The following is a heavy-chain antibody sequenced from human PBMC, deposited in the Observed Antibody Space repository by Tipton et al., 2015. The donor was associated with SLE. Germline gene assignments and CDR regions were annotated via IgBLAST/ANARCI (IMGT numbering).Heavy chain of an antibody. J-gene: IGHJ4*02. D-gene: IGHD2-21*01. Sequence: SLRLSCAASGFTFSSYEMNWVRQAPGKGLEWLSYISSSGTTMFYADSVKGRFTVSRDNAKNSLYLQVNSLRVEDTAVYYCARGISNLDYWGGGVLVTVSA. CDR1: GFTFSSYE. CDR2: ISSSGTTM. CDR3: ARGISNLDY. V-gene: IGHV3-48*03.